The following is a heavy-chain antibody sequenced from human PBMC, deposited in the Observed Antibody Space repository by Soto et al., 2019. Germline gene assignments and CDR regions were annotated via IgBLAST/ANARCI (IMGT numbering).Heavy chain of an antibody. CDR1: GGTFSSYA. D-gene: IGHD6-6*01. V-gene: IGHV1-69*13. CDR3: ARDPIEYSSYVSAEYFQH. CDR2: IIPIFGTA. Sequence: GASVKVSCKASGGTFSSYAISWVRQAPGQGXEWMGGIIPIFGTANYAQKFQGRVTITADESTGTAYMELSSLRSEDTAVYYCARDPIEYSSYVSAEYFQHWGQGTLVTVSS. J-gene: IGHJ1*01.